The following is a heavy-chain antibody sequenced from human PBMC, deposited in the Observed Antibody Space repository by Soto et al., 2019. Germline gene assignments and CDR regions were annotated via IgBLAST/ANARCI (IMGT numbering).Heavy chain of an antibody. CDR3: ARDPNIHTYYDFWSGYYLAFDI. Sequence: PGGSLRLSCAASGFTFSSYWMHWVRQAPGKGLVWVSRINSDGSSTSYADSVKGRFTISRDNAKNTLYLQMNSLRAEDTAVYYCARDPNIHTYYDFWSGYYLAFDIWGQGTMVTVSS. D-gene: IGHD3-3*01. J-gene: IGHJ3*02. CDR1: GFTFSSYW. V-gene: IGHV3-74*01. CDR2: INSDGSST.